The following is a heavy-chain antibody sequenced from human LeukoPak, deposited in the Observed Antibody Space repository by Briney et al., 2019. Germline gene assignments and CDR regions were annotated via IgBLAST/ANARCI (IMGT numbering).Heavy chain of an antibody. CDR1: GFTFRSLA. V-gene: IGHV3-23*01. CDR3: AKDGRPGGGGMDV. D-gene: IGHD1-26*01. J-gene: IGHJ6*02. CDR2: ISDNGRST. Sequence: GGSLRLSCAASGFTFRSLAMNWVRQAPGKGLEWVSTISDNGRSTHYADSVKGRFTISRDNSKNTLDLQMNSLKAEDTAIYYCAKDGRPGGGGMDVWGQGTTVTVSS.